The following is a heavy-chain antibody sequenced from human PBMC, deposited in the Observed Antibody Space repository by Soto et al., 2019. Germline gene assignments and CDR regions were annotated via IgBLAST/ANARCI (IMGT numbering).Heavy chain of an antibody. D-gene: IGHD5-18*01. CDR2: ISSSSSYI. J-gene: IGHJ6*02. V-gene: IGHV3-21*01. CDR1: GFTFSSYS. Sequence: PGGSLRLSCAASGFTFSSYSMNWVRPAPGKRLEWVSSISSSSSYIYYADSVKGRFTISRDNAKNSLYLQMNSLRAEDTAVYYCARDFLFPYSYGYNDGMDVWGQGTTVTVSS. CDR3: ARDFLFPYSYGYNDGMDV.